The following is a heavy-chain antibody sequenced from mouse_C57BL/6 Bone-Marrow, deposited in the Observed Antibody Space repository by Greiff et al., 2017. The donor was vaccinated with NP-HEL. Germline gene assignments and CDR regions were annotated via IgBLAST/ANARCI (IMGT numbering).Heavy chain of an antibody. J-gene: IGHJ4*01. D-gene: IGHD2-2*01. CDR3: ARDAYGYDESAMDY. V-gene: IGHV7-1*01. CDR2: SRNKANDYTT. CDR1: GFTFSDFY. Sequence: EVMLVESGGGLVQSGRSLRLSCATSGFTFSDFYMEWVRQAPGKGLEWIAASRNKANDYTTEYSASVKGRFIVSRDTSQSILYLQMNALRAEDTAIYYCARDAYGYDESAMDYWGQGTSVTVSS.